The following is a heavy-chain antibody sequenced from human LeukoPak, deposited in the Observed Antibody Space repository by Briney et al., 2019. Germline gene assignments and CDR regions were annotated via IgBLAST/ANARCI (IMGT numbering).Heavy chain of an antibody. CDR2: IYTGGST. V-gene: IGHV3-66*01. D-gene: IGHD2-15*01. CDR1: VFTVSSSY. J-gene: IGHJ6*02. Sequence: PGGSLRLSCAASVFTVSSSYMCWVRQAPGKGLEWVSVIYTGGSTFYADSVKGRFTISRDNSKNTLYLQMSSLRAEDTAVYYCARMRGYCSGGSCYGDYYYGMDVWGQGTTVTVSS. CDR3: ARMRGYCSGGSCYGDYYYGMDV.